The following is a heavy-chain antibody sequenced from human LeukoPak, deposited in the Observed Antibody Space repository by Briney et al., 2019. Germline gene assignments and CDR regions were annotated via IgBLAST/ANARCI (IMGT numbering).Heavy chain of an antibody. Sequence: SETLSLTCAVYGGSFSGYYWSWIRQPPGKGLEWIGEINHSGSTNYNPSLKSRVTISVDTSKNQFSLKLSSVTAADTAVYYCARAYGDYGTGDYWGQGTLVTVSS. CDR2: INHSGST. D-gene: IGHD4-17*01. V-gene: IGHV4-34*01. CDR3: ARAYGDYGTGDY. CDR1: GGSFSGYY. J-gene: IGHJ4*02.